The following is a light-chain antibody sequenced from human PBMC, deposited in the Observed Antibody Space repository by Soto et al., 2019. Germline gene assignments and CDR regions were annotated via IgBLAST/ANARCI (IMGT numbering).Light chain of an antibody. Sequence: VSTQSPGTLSLCPGERATLSCRASQSVSSSYLAWYQQKPGQAPRLLIYGASSRATGIPDRFSGSGSGTDFTLTISRLEPEDFAVYYCQPYGSSSWTFGQGTMVDI. J-gene: IGKJ1*01. CDR1: QSVSSSY. CDR3: QPYGSSSWT. V-gene: IGKV3-20*01. CDR2: GAS.